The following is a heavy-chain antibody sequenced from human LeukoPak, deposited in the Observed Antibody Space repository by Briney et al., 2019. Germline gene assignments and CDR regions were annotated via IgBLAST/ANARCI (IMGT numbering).Heavy chain of an antibody. Sequence: ASVKVPCKASGYTFTGYYMHWVRQAPGQGLEWMGWINPNSGGTNYAQKFQGWVTMTRDTSISTAYMELSRLRSDDTAVYYCARDGGGIAAAAYYYYYGMDVWGKGTTVTVSS. J-gene: IGHJ6*04. CDR3: ARDGGGIAAAAYYYYYGMDV. CDR1: GYTFTGYY. CDR2: INPNSGGT. D-gene: IGHD6-13*01. V-gene: IGHV1-2*04.